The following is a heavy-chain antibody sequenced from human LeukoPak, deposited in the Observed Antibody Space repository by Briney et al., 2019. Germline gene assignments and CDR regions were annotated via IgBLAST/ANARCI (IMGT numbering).Heavy chain of an antibody. CDR1: GYTFTSYY. CDR3: AREGTITMVRGVIIGPFDY. Sequence: ASVKVSCKASGYTFTSYYMHWVRQAPGQGLEWMGIINPSGGSTSYAQKFQGRVTMTRDTSTSTVYMELSSLRSEDTAVYYCAREGTITMVRGVIIGPFDYWGQGTLVTVS. CDR2: INPSGGST. D-gene: IGHD3-10*01. J-gene: IGHJ4*02. V-gene: IGHV1-46*01.